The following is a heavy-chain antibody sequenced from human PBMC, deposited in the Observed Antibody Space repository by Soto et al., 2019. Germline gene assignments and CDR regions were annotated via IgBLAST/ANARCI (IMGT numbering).Heavy chain of an antibody. CDR3: ARAFMDV. CDR1: GGSISSGNW. J-gene: IGHJ6*02. Sequence: QVQLQESGPGLVKPSGTLSLSCGVSGGSISSGNWWSWVRQPPGKGLEWIGEIYHSGSTNYNPSLKRRVTMSVDMSTNHFFLNLSSVTAADTAVYYCARAFMDVWGQGTTVTVSS. V-gene: IGHV4-4*02. CDR2: IYHSGST.